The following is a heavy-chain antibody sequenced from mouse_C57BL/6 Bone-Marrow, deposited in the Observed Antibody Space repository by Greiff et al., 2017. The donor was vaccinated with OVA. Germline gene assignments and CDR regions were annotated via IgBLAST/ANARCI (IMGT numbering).Heavy chain of an antibody. D-gene: IGHD3-2*02. CDR3: ARPAQATSSMDY. CDR2: INPGSGGT. CDR1: GYAFTNYL. Sequence: QVQLQQSGAELVRPGTSVKVSCKASGYAFTNYLIEWVKQRPGQGLEWIGVINPGSGGTNYNEKFKGKATLTADKSSSTAYMQLSSLTSEDSAVYFCARPAQATSSMDYWGQGTSVTVSS. J-gene: IGHJ4*01. V-gene: IGHV1-54*01.